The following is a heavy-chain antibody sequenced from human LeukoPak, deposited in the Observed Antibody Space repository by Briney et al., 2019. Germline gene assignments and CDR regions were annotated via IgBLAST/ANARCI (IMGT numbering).Heavy chain of an antibody. Sequence: KPSETLSLTCTVSGGSISSSSYYWGWIRQPPGKGLEWIGSIYYSGSTYYNPSLKSRVTISVDTSKNQFSLKLSSVTAADTAVYYCARSMIVGAFDIWGQGTMVTVSS. CDR1: GGSISSSSYY. J-gene: IGHJ3*02. CDR2: IYYSGST. D-gene: IGHD3-22*01. V-gene: IGHV4-39*01. CDR3: ARSMIVGAFDI.